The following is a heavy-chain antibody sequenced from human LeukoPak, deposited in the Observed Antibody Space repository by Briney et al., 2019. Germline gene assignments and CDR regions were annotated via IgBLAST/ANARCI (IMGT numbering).Heavy chain of an antibody. D-gene: IGHD2-2*01. V-gene: IGHV5-51*01. Sequence: GESLKISCKGSGYDFSTYWIGWVRQMPGKGLEWMGIIYPGDSSTRYSPSFQGQVTISADKSISTTYLQWSSLKASDTAMYYCARPVGVYQLQWLDPWGQGTLVTVSS. CDR2: IYPGDSST. CDR1: GYDFSTYW. J-gene: IGHJ5*02. CDR3: ARPVGVYQLQWLDP.